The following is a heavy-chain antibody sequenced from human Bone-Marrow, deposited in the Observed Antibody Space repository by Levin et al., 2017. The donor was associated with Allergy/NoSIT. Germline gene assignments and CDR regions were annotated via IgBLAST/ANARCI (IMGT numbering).Heavy chain of an antibody. V-gene: IGHV4-38-2*02. Sequence: NASETLSLTCAVSGYSISSGYYWGWIRQPPGKGLEWIGSIYHSGSTYYNPSLKSRVTISVDTSKNQFSLKLSSVTAADTAVYYCAREVSSPQEINKSFADYWGQGTLVTVSS. CDR3: AREVSSPQEINKSFADY. CDR2: IYHSGST. J-gene: IGHJ4*02. CDR1: GYSISSGYY. D-gene: IGHD6-13*01.